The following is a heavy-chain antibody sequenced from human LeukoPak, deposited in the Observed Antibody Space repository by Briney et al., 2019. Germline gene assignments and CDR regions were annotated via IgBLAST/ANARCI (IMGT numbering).Heavy chain of an antibody. V-gene: IGHV3-30*18. Sequence: GGSLRLSCAASGFTFSSYAMHWVRQAPGKGLEWVALVSYDGSDKYYADSVKGRFTISRDNSKNTLYLQMNSLRGEDTAVYYCAKAHLLDWLLPFDYWGQGTLVTVPS. CDR1: GFTFSSYA. J-gene: IGHJ4*02. CDR2: VSYDGSDK. CDR3: AKAHLLDWLLPFDY. D-gene: IGHD3/OR15-3a*01.